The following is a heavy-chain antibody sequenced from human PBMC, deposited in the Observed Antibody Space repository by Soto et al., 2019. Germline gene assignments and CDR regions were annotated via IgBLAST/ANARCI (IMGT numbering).Heavy chain of an antibody. Sequence: EVQLVESGGGLVQPGGSLRLSCAASGFTFSSYWMHWVRQAPGKGLVWVSRINSDGSSTSYADSAKGRFTISRDNAKNTLYLQMNSLRAEDTAVYYCARRYYDFRSGYYSPIDYWGQGTLVTVSS. CDR2: INSDGSST. D-gene: IGHD3-3*01. CDR1: GFTFSSYW. CDR3: ARRYYDFRSGYYSPIDY. J-gene: IGHJ4*02. V-gene: IGHV3-74*01.